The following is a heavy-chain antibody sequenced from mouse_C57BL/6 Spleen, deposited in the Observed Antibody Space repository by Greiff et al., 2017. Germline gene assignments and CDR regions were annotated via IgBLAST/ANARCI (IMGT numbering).Heavy chain of an antibody. D-gene: IGHD2-4*01. CDR2: ISSGSSTL. V-gene: IGHV5-17*01. CDR3: ARPTMRAAMDY. CDR1: GFTFSDYG. Sequence: DVKLVESGGGLVKPGGSLKLSCAASGFTFSDYGMHWVRQAPEKGLEWVAYISSGSSTLYYADTVKGRFTISRDNAKNTLFLQMTSLRSEDTAMYYCARPTMRAAMDYWGQGTSVTVSS. J-gene: IGHJ4*01.